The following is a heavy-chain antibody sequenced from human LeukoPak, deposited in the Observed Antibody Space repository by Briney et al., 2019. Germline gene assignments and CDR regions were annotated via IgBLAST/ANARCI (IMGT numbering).Heavy chain of an antibody. Sequence: GGSLRLSCAASGFTFSTYSMNWVRKAPGKGLEWVSSISSSSSYIYYADSVKGRFTISRDNAKNSLYLQMNSLRAEDTAVYYCARDLVVVPAAIGGGMDVWGQGTTVTVSS. D-gene: IGHD2-2*01. J-gene: IGHJ6*02. CDR2: ISSSSSYI. CDR1: GFTFSTYS. V-gene: IGHV3-21*01. CDR3: ARDLVVVPAAIGGGMDV.